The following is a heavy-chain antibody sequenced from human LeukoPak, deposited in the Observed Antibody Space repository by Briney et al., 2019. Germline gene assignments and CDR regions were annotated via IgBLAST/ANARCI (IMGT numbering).Heavy chain of an antibody. CDR3: ARGGRYAYFLDY. CDR1: GFFSSDYW. J-gene: IGHJ4*02. V-gene: IGHV3-74*01. CDR2: IKSDGSST. Sequence: GGSLSLSCEASGFFSSDYWMHWARKGPGKGLVWVSRIKSDGSSTSYAESVKGRFTISRDNAKNTVYVHMNSLRDEDTAVYYCARGGRYAYFLDYWGQGTLVTVSS. D-gene: IGHD3-16*01.